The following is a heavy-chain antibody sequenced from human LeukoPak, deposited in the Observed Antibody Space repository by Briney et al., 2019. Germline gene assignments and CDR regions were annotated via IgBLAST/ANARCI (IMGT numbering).Heavy chain of an antibody. J-gene: IGHJ6*02. V-gene: IGHV1-69*13. CDR1: GGTFSSYA. CDR3: AREGYHSSGWPTGVLYYYYGMDV. D-gene: IGHD6-19*01. CDR2: IIPIFGTA. Sequence: SVKVSCKASGGTFSSYAISWVRQAPGQGLEWMGGIIPIFGTANYAQKFQGRVTITADESTSTAYMGLSSLRSEDTAVYYCAREGYHSSGWPTGVLYYYYGMDVWGQGTTVTVSS.